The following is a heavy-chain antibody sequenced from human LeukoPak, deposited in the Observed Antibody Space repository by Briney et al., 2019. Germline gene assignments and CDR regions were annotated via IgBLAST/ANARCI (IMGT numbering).Heavy chain of an antibody. J-gene: IGHJ5*02. CDR2: IYYSGST. Sequence: SETLSLTCTVSGGSISSSSYYWGWIRQPPGKGLEWIGSIYYSGSTYYNPSLKSRVTISVDTSKNQFSLKLSSVTAADTAVYYCARHSITVSNWFDPWGQGTLVTVSS. CDR1: GGSISSSSYY. D-gene: IGHD3-3*01. V-gene: IGHV4-39*01. CDR3: ARHSITVSNWFDP.